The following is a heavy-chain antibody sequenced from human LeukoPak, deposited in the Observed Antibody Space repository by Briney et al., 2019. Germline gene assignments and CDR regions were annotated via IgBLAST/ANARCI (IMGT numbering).Heavy chain of an antibody. V-gene: IGHV3-64*02. CDR1: GFTFRDYA. D-gene: IGHD6-19*01. CDR2: ISTDGSRI. Sequence: GGSLRLSCAASGFTFRDYAMYWVRQAPGKGMEYVSVISTDGSRIYYADSVKGRFTISRDNSKNTLYLQMGSLRAEDMAVYYCTRGVAVSTSGWYDTFDYWGQGALVTVSS. CDR3: TRGVAVSTSGWYDTFDY. J-gene: IGHJ4*02.